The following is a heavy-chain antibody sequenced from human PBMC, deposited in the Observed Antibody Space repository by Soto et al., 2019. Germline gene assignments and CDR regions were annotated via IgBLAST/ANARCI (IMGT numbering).Heavy chain of an antibody. V-gene: IGHV3-23*01. J-gene: IGHJ5*02. CDR1: GFIFKDFA. Sequence: DVQLFESGGGLVEPGVSLRLSCAASGFIFKDFAMSWVRQAPGKGLEWVSTITTSDDITYSADSVRGRFTISRDNSANTLFLKMSSLRGDDTATYYCTKGDSSGYFDPSTGYSTPDHWGQGTLVTVSS. D-gene: IGHD3-3*01. CDR2: ITTSDDIT. CDR3: TKGDSSGYFDPSTGYSTPDH.